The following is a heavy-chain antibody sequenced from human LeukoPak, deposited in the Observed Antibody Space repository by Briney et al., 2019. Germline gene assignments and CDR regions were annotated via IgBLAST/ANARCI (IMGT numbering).Heavy chain of an antibody. V-gene: IGHV3-7*01. Sequence: GGSLRLSCAASGFTFSSYAMSWVRQAPGKGLEWVANIKQDGSEKYYVDSVKGRFTISRDNAKNSLYLQMNSLRAEDTAVYYCARDQYAHIAYCGGDCYSRYYYYGMDVWGQGTTVTVSS. D-gene: IGHD2-21*02. CDR3: ARDQYAHIAYCGGDCYSRYYYYGMDV. J-gene: IGHJ6*02. CDR2: IKQDGSEK. CDR1: GFTFSSYA.